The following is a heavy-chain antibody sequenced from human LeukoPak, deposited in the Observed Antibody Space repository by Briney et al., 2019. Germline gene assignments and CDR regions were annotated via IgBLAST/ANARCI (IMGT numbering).Heavy chain of an antibody. CDR1: GFTFTSYS. V-gene: IGHV3-21*01. CDR3: ARENLEAFDI. J-gene: IGHJ3*02. Sequence: AGGSLRLSCAASGFTFTSYSMNWVRQAPGKGLEWVSSIGSSSTSIYYADSVKGRFTISRDNAKNSLYLQMSSLRAEDTAVYYCARENLEAFDIWGQGTMVTVSS. CDR2: IGSSSTSI.